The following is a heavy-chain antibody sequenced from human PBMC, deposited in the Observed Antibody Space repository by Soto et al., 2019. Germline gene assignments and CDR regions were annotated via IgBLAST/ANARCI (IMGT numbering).Heavy chain of an antibody. J-gene: IGHJ5*02. D-gene: IGHD1-26*01. CDR1: GGSISSSNW. CDR2: IYHSGST. Sequence: QVQLQESGPGLVKPSGTLSLTCAVSGGSISSSNWWSWVRQPPGKGLEWIGEIYHSGSTNYNPSLRSRGTISVDKSKNQFSLERSSVTAAGRAVYYCARARRSRGWGWFDPWGQGTLGTVSS. CDR3: ARARRSRGWGWFDP. V-gene: IGHV4-4*02.